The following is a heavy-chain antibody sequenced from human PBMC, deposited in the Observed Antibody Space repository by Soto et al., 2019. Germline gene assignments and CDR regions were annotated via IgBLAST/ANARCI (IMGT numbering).Heavy chain of an antibody. CDR1: GGSFSGYY. D-gene: IGHD3-3*01. J-gene: IGHJ4*02. Sequence: PSETLSLTCAVYGGSFSGYYWSWIRQPPGKGLEWIGEINHSVSTNYNPSLKSRVTISVDTSKNQFSLKLSSVSAADTAVYYCARGRTPYYDFWNGHFPGYWGQGTLVTVSS. V-gene: IGHV4-34*01. CDR3: ARGRTPYYDFWNGHFPGY. CDR2: INHSVST.